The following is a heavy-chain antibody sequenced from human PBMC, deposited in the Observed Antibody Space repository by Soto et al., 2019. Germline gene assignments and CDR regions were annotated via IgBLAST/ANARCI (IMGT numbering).Heavy chain of an antibody. CDR3: ARAGYCSSTSCYERYYYYYMDV. D-gene: IGHD2-2*01. CDR2: IYYSGST. CDR1: GGSISSYY. V-gene: IGHV4-59*01. Sequence: PSETLSLTCTVSGGSISSYYWSWIRQPPGKGLEWIGYIYYSGSTNYNPSLKSRVTISVDTSKNQFSLKLSSVTAADTAVYYCARAGYCSSTSCYERYYYYYMDVCGQGTTLTVSS. J-gene: IGHJ6*03.